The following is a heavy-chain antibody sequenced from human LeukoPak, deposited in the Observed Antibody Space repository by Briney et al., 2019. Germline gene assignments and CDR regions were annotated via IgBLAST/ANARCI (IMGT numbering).Heavy chain of an antibody. V-gene: IGHV4-39*07. Sequence: PSETLSLTCTVSGGSISSSSYYWGWIRQPPGKGLEWIGSIYYSGSTYYNPSLKSRVTISVDTSKNQFSLKLSSVTAADTAVYYCAGGVVTHDAFDIWGQGTMVTVSS. J-gene: IGHJ3*02. CDR2: IYYSGST. CDR1: GGSISSSSYY. CDR3: AGGVVTHDAFDI. D-gene: IGHD4-23*01.